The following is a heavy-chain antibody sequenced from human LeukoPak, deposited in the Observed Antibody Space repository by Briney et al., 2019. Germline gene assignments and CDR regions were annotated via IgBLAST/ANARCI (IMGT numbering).Heavy chain of an antibody. D-gene: IGHD6-19*01. CDR2: ITGDGGRT. CDR1: GFTFDDYA. Sequence: GGSLRLSCAASGFTFDDYAMHWVRQAPGKGLECVSLITGDGGRTYYAESVKGRFTISRDNSKNSLYLEMNSLRTEDTAFYYCAKEGPIAVAGYFDYWGQGTLVTVSS. J-gene: IGHJ4*02. V-gene: IGHV3-43*02. CDR3: AKEGPIAVAGYFDY.